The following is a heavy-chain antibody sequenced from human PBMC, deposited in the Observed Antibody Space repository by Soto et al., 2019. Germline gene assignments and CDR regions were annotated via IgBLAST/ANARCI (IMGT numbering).Heavy chain of an antibody. CDR2: IKQDGSEK. V-gene: IGHV3-7*01. Sequence: EVRLVESGGGLVQPGGSLRLSCVPSGFTFSSYWMSWVRQAPGKGLEWVANIKQDGSEKYYVDSVKGRFTISRDNARNSLFLQLNSLRAEDTAVYYCARGSYGSGPYYFDSWGQGTLVTVSS. CDR3: ARGSYGSGPYYFDS. D-gene: IGHD6-19*01. CDR1: GFTFSSYW. J-gene: IGHJ4*02.